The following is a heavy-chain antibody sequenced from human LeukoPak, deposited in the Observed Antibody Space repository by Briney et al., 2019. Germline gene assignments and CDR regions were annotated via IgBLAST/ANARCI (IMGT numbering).Heavy chain of an antibody. D-gene: IGHD2-15*01. CDR1: GFTFSSYG. V-gene: IGHV3-15*01. Sequence: GGSLRLSCVASGFTFSSYGMHWVRQAPGKGLEWVGHIRSKADGGTIHYAAPVKGRFTVSRDDSKSTLYLQMKSLKTDDTAVYYCTTYVPDCSGGNCYYYFDFWGQGTLVTVSS. CDR3: TTYVPDCSGGNCYYYFDF. CDR2: IRSKADGGTI. J-gene: IGHJ4*02.